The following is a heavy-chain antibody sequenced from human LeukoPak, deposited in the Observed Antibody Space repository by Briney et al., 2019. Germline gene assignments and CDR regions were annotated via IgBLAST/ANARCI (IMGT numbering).Heavy chain of an antibody. V-gene: IGHV3-11*04. D-gene: IGHD1-26*01. Sequence: GGSLRLSCAASGFTFSDYYMSWIRQAPGKGLEWVSYISYSGSTIFYADSVKGRFTISRDNAKNSLYLQMNSLRAEDTAVYYCARESRPPPRLGRGRYYYYYMDVWGKGTTVTISS. J-gene: IGHJ6*03. CDR1: GFTFSDYY. CDR3: ARESRPPPRLGRGRYYYYYMDV. CDR2: ISYSGSTI.